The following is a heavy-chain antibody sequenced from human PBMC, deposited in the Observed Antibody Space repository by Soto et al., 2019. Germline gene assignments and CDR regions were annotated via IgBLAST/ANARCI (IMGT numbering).Heavy chain of an antibody. J-gene: IGHJ5*02. D-gene: IGHD2-21*01. Sequence: GGSLRLSCAASRFTFGSYAMSWVRQAPGKGLEWVSAISGSGDNTYYAESVKGRFTTSRDNSKNMLYLQMNSLRAEDTAIYYCTKDRIAVVMMRTDPSWCQVTLVTVSS. CDR2: ISGSGDNT. CDR1: RFTFGSYA. V-gene: IGHV3-23*01. CDR3: TKDRIAVVMMRTDPS.